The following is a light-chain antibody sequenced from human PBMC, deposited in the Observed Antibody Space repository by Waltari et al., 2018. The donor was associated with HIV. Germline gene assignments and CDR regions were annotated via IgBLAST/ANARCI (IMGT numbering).Light chain of an antibody. V-gene: IGLV2-11*01. CDR3: CSYAGTYTWV. CDR1: SSDVGGYTY. J-gene: IGLJ3*02. Sequence: QSALTQPRSVSGSPGPSVPISCTGTSSDVGGYTYLSWYQQQPGKAPKLMIYDVSNRPSGVPDRFSGSKSGNTASLTISGLQAEDEADYYCCSYAGTYTWVFGGGTKLTVL. CDR2: DVS.